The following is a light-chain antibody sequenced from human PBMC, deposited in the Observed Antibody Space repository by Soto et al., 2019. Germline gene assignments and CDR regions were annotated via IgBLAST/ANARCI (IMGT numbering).Light chain of an antibody. CDR2: AAS. CDR3: QQYYSYPRT. CDR1: QGISSY. V-gene: IGKV1-8*01. Sequence: AIRMTPSPSSLSASTGDTVTITCPASQGISSYLAWYQQKPGKAPKLLIYAASTLQSGVPSRFSGSGSGTDFTLTISCLQSEDFATYYCQQYYSYPRTFGQGTKVDIK. J-gene: IGKJ1*01.